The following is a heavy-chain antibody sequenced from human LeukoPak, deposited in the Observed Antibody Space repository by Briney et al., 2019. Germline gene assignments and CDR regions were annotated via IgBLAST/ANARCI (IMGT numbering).Heavy chain of an antibody. CDR3: ARHGPVPYYGSGSRKDAFDI. CDR2: IYYSGST. D-gene: IGHD3-10*01. Sequence: PSQTLSLTCTVSGGSISSGGYYWSWIRQHPGKGLEWIGYIYYSGSTYYNPSLKSRVTISVDTSKNQFSPKLSSVTAADTAVYYCARHGPVPYYGSGSRKDAFDIWGQGTMVTVSS. V-gene: IGHV4-31*03. CDR1: GGSISSGGYY. J-gene: IGHJ3*02.